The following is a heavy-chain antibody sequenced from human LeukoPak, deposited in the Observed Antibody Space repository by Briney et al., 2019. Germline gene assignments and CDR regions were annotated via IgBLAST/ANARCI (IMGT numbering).Heavy chain of an antibody. CDR1: GFTFSPIW. D-gene: IGHD3-10*01. CDR2: IHTDGNTR. CDR3: TRDRGYYYMDV. Sequence: GGSLRLSCAASGFTFSPIWMHWVRQAPGKGLEWVSRIHTDGNTRAYADSVKGRFIVSRDNAKATLYLQMNSLRAEDTAVYFCTRDRGYYYMDVWGKGTTVTVSS. V-gene: IGHV3-74*01. J-gene: IGHJ6*03.